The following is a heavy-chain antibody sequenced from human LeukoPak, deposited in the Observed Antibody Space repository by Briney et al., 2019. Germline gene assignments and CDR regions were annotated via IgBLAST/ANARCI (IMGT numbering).Heavy chain of an antibody. CDR1: GFTFSSYS. CDR2: ISGSSGSI. D-gene: IGHD3/OR15-3a*01. V-gene: IGHV3-48*04. CDR3: ARAGTGNFDY. Sequence: PGGSLRLSCAASGFTFSSYSMNWGRQAPGKGLEWVSYISGSSGSIYYAASVKGRFTISRDNAKNSLYLQMNSLRVEDTAVYYCARAGTGNFDYWGQGTLVTVSS. J-gene: IGHJ4*02.